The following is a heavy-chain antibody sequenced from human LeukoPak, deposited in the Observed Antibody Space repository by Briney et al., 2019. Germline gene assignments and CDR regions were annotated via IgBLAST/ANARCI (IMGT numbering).Heavy chain of an antibody. J-gene: IGHJ5*02. V-gene: IGHV4-30-2*01. Sequence: TLSLTCAVSGGSISSGGYSWSWIRQPPGKGLEWIGYIYHSGSTYYNPSLKSRVTISVDRSKNQFSLKLSSVTAADTAVYYCARGVHEYCSGGSCHFRFDPWGQGTLVTVS. CDR3: ARGVHEYCSGGSCHFRFDP. D-gene: IGHD2-15*01. CDR2: IYHSGST. CDR1: GGSISSGGYS.